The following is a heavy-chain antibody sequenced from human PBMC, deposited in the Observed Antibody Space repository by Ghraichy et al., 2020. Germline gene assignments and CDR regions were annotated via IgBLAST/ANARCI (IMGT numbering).Heavy chain of an antibody. V-gene: IGHV3-23*01. CDR1: GFTFSSYA. CDR2: ISGSGGST. J-gene: IGHJ4*02. Sequence: GESLNISCAASGFTFSSYAMSWVRQAPGKGLEWVSAISGSGGSTYYADSVKGRFTISRDNSKNTLYLQMNSLRAEDTAVYYCAKGRITIFGVVIRFDYWGQGTLVTVSS. D-gene: IGHD3-3*01. CDR3: AKGRITIFGVVIRFDY.